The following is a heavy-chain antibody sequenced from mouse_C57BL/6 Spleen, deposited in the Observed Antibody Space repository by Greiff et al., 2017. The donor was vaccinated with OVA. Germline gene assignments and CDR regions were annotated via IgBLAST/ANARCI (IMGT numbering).Heavy chain of an antibody. CDR3: TFLIAY. CDR2: IRLKSDNYAT. Sequence: EVQGVESGGGLVQPGGSMKLSCVASGFTFSNYWMNWVRQSPEKGLEWVAQIRLKSDNYATHYAESVKGRFTISRDDSKSSVYLQMNNVMAEDTGIYYCTFLIAYWGQGTLVTVSA. J-gene: IGHJ3*01. V-gene: IGHV6-3*01. CDR1: GFTFSNYW.